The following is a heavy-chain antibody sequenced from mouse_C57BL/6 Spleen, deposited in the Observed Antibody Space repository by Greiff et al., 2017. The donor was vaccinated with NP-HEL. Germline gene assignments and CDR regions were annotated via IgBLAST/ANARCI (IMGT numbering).Heavy chain of an antibody. J-gene: IGHJ4*01. CDR2: IYPGDGDT. CDR1: GYAFSSSW. D-gene: IGHD2-3*01. CDR3: ARPMIYDGYRYAMDY. Sequence: QVQLPPSGPALVPPWASVPLSCTASGYAFSSSWLHWVQQLPGQGLEWIGRIYPGDGDTNYNGKFKGKATLTADKSSSTAYMQLSSLTSEDSAVYFCARPMIYDGYRYAMDYWGQGTSVTVSS. V-gene: IGHV1-82*01.